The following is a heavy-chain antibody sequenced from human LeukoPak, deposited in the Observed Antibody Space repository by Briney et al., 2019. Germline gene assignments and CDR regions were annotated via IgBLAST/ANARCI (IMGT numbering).Heavy chain of an antibody. V-gene: IGHV3-21*01. D-gene: IGHD3-22*01. Sequence: PAASLRLSCAASGFTFSSDSMNWGRQDPGKGLEWVSSISSSSSYIYYADSVKGRFNISRDNAKNSVDLQMNSLRAEDTAVYYCARISSYYYDSSGYLDYWGQGTLVTVSS. J-gene: IGHJ4*02. CDR1: GFTFSSDS. CDR2: ISSSSSYI. CDR3: ARISSYYYDSSGYLDY.